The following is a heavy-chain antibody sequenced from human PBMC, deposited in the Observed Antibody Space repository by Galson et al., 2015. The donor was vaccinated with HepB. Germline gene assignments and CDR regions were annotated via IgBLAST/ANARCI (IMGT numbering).Heavy chain of an antibody. CDR1: GFTFSSYS. V-gene: IGHV3-30*03. J-gene: IGHJ6*02. CDR3: ARDMAWGYCSGGSCYHSPHYYYYGMDV. CDR2: ISYDGSNK. D-gene: IGHD2-15*01. Sequence: SLRLSCAASGFTFSSYSMHWVRQAPGKGLEWVAVISYDGSNKYYADSVKGRFTISRDNSKNTLYLQMNSLRAEDTAVYYCARDMAWGYCSGGSCYHSPHYYYYGMDVWGQGTTVTVSS.